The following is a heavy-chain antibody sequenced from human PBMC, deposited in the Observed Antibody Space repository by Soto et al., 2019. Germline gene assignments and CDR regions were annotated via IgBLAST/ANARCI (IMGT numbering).Heavy chain of an antibody. CDR1: GGSISSGGYY. D-gene: IGHD2-15*01. V-gene: IGHV4-31*03. Sequence: SETLSLTCTVSGGSISSGGYYWSWIRQHPGKGLEWIGYIYYSGSAYYNPSLKSRVTISVDTSKNQFSLKLSSVTAADTAVYYCARVVALDCSGGSCRGWFDPWGQGTLVTVSS. CDR3: ARVVALDCSGGSCRGWFDP. CDR2: IYYSGSA. J-gene: IGHJ5*02.